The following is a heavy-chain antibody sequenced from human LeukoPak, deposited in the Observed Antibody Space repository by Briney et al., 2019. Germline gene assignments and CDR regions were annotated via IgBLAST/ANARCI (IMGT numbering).Heavy chain of an antibody. CDR1: GFTFSNYV. Sequence: GGSLRLSCADSGFTFSNYVMHWVRQAPGKGLEWVALISYDGSHKYYVDSVKGRFTISRDNSNNTLYLQMNSLRAEDTAVYYCARDIVAFKYGGYGGYWGQGTLVTVSS. V-gene: IGHV3-30*04. J-gene: IGHJ4*02. CDR3: ARDIVAFKYGGYGGY. CDR2: ISYDGSHK. D-gene: IGHD5-12*01.